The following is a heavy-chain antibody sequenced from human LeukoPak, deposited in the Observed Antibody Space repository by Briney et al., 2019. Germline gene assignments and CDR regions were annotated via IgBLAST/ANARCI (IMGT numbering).Heavy chain of an antibody. CDR3: ASGASGGVVAAFDY. D-gene: IGHD2-15*01. CDR2: INHSGST. V-gene: IGHV4-34*01. Sequence: PSETLSLTCAVYGGSLSGYYWSWIRQPPGKGLEWIGEINHSGSTNYNPSLKSRVTISVDTSKNQFSLKLSSVTAADTAAYYCASGASGGVVAAFDYWGQGTLVTVSS. J-gene: IGHJ4*02. CDR1: GGSLSGYY.